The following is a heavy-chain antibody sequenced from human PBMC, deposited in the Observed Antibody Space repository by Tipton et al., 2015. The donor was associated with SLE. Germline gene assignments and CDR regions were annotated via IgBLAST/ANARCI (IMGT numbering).Heavy chain of an antibody. Sequence: SLRLSCAASGFTFSSYGMHWVRQAPGKGLEWVAVIWYDGSNKYYADSVKGRFTISRHNSKNTLYLQMNSLRAEDTAVYYCARGGVPRDDFWSGTYFDYWGQGTLVTVSS. V-gene: IGHV3-33*01. D-gene: IGHD3-3*01. CDR2: IWYDGSNK. CDR1: GFTFSSYG. CDR3: ARGGVPRDDFWSGTYFDY. J-gene: IGHJ4*02.